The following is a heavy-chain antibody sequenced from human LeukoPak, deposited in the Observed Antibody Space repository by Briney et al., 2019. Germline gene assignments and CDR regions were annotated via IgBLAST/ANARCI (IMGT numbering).Heavy chain of an antibody. D-gene: IGHD3-16*01. CDR2: IKEDESTK. Sequence: PGGSLRLSCAASGFIFTDHWMSWVRQAPGKGLEWVANIKEDESTKFYADSVKGRFTISRDNAKYSVYLQMNNLRVEDTAVYYCARAVDVADYWGQGTLVTVSS. J-gene: IGHJ4*02. CDR3: ARAVDVADY. V-gene: IGHV3-7*01. CDR1: GFIFTDHW.